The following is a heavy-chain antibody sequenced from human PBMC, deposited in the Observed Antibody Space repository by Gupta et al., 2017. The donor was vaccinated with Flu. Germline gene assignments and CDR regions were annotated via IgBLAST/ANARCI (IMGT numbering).Heavy chain of an antibody. CDR2: ISYDGRSE. CDR1: GFAFSSYG. CDR3: AKESGNDYPFSGHYYYGMNV. Sequence: QVQLVESGGGVVQPGGSLGLSCAASGFAFSSYGMHWVRQAPGKGLEWVAVISYDGRSENFADPVKGRFILSRDNSKNTLYLQMNNLRAEDTAVYYCAKESGNDYPFSGHYYYGMNVWGQGTTVTVSS. D-gene: IGHD5-12*01. J-gene: IGHJ6*02. V-gene: IGHV3-30*18.